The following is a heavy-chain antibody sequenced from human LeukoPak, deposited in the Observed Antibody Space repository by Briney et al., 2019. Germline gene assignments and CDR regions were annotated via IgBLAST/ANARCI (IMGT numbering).Heavy chain of an antibody. Sequence: ASVKVSCKASGYTFTTCYMHWVRQAPGQGLEWMGIINPSGGYTNYEQKFQGRVSMTRDTSTSTVYMELSSLRSEDTAMYYCVRALWSGVDGFDIWGQGTMVTVSS. D-gene: IGHD3-10*01. CDR3: VRALWSGVDGFDI. CDR1: GYTFTTCY. J-gene: IGHJ3*02. CDR2: INPSGGYT. V-gene: IGHV1-46*01.